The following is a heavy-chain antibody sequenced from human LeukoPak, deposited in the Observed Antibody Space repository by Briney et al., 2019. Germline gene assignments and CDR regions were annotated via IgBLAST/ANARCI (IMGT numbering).Heavy chain of an antibody. CDR3: ARGGDCSGGSCYSSPRFHFDY. CDR1: GYTFTSYG. CDR2: TSAYNGNT. Sequence: ASVKVSCKASGYTFTSYGISWVRQAPGQGLEWMGWTSAYNGNTNYAQKLQGRVTMTTDTSTSTAYMELRSLRSDDTAVYYCARGGDCSGGSCYSSPRFHFDYWGQETLVTVSS. D-gene: IGHD2-15*01. V-gene: IGHV1-18*01. J-gene: IGHJ4*02.